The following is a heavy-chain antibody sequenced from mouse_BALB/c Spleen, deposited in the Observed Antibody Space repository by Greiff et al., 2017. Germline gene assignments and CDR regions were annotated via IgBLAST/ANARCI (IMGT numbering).Heavy chain of an antibody. V-gene: IGHV5-6-5*01. CDR3: ARQLDYYAMDY. Sequence: EVQLQESGGGLVKPGGSLKLSCAASGFTFSSYAMSWVRQTPEKRLEWVASISSGGSTYYPDSVKGRFTISRDNARNILYLQMSSLRSEDTAMYYCARQLDYYAMDYWGQGTSVTVSS. J-gene: IGHJ4*01. D-gene: IGHD1-3*01. CDR1: GFTFSSYA. CDR2: ISSGGST.